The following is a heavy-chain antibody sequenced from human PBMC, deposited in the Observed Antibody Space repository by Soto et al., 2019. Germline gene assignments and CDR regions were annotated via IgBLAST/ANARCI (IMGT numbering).Heavy chain of an antibody. CDR2: IYIDGGT. V-gene: IGHV3-66*01. Sequence: EVQLVESGGGLVQPGGSLRLSCEASGFTVSSKYMTWVRQAQGKGLEWLSVIYIDGGTKYAASVKGRFTIFRDSSRNTVYFQMNSLRVEDKAVYYCATDQGLEVTGWGQGTLVTVSS. CDR1: GFTVSSKY. J-gene: IGHJ4*02. D-gene: IGHD2-21*02. CDR3: ATDQGLEVTG.